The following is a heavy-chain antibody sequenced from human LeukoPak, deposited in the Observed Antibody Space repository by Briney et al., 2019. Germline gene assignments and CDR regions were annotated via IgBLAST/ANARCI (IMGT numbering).Heavy chain of an antibody. Sequence: ASVKVSCKASGYTFTSYGISWVRQAPGQGLEWMGWVSAYNGNTNYAQKLQGRVTMTTDTSTSTAYMELRSLRSDDTAVYYCARDRAARPGNWFDPWGQGTLVTVSS. D-gene: IGHD6-6*01. J-gene: IGHJ5*02. V-gene: IGHV1-18*01. CDR2: VSAYNGNT. CDR1: GYTFTSYG. CDR3: ARDRAARPGNWFDP.